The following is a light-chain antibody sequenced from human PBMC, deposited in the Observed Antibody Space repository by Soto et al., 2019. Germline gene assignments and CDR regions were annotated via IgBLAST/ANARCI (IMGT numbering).Light chain of an antibody. J-gene: IGLJ2*01. V-gene: IGLV1-44*01. CDR2: STN. CDR3: AAWDGSLNVVL. CDR1: GSNIGSNT. Sequence: QSVLTRAPSASGTPGQRVSISCSGSGSNIGSNTVNWYQQLPGSAPKLLMYSTNQRPSGVPDRFSGSKSGTSASLAISGLQSEDEADYYCAAWDGSLNVVLFGGGTKVTVL.